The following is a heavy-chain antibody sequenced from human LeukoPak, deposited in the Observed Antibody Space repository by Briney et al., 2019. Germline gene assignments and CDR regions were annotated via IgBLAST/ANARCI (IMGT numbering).Heavy chain of an antibody. CDR3: VVYYYVAGNYFDY. V-gene: IGHV5-51*01. J-gene: IGHJ4*02. D-gene: IGHD3-10*02. Sequence: GESLKISCKGSGYSFTSYWIGWVRQLPGKGLEWMGIIYPGDSDTRYSPSFQGQVTISADKSISTAYLQWSSLKASDTAMYYCVVYYYVAGNYFDYWGQGTLVTVSS. CDR2: IYPGDSDT. CDR1: GYSFTSYW.